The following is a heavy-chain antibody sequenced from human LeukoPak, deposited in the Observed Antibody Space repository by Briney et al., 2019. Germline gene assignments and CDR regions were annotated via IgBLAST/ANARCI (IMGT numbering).Heavy chain of an antibody. D-gene: IGHD1-1*01. Sequence: SETLSLTCAVYGGSFSGYYWSWIRQPPGKGLEWIGEINHSGSTNYNPSLKSRVTISVDTSKNQLSLKLSSVTAADTAVYYCARGVGLTQGGTFDYWGQGTLVTVSS. CDR3: ARGVGLTQGGTFDY. CDR2: INHSGST. J-gene: IGHJ4*02. CDR1: GGSFSGYY. V-gene: IGHV4-34*01.